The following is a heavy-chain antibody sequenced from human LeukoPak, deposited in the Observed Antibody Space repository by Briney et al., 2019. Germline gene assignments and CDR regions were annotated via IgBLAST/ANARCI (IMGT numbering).Heavy chain of an antibody. CDR2: INHSGST. D-gene: IGHD3-22*01. J-gene: IGHJ5*02. V-gene: IGHV4-34*01. CDR1: GGSFSGYY. Sequence: SETLSLTCAVYGGSFSGYYWSWIRQPPGKGLEWIGEINHSGSTNYNPSLKSRVTISVDTSKNQFSLKLSSVTAADTAVYYCARDYYYDSSGYRPWGQGTLVTVSS. CDR3: ARDYYYDSSGYRP.